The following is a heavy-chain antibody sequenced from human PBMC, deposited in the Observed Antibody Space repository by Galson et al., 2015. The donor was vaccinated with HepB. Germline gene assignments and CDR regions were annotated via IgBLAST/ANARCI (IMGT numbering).Heavy chain of an antibody. D-gene: IGHD3-10*01. CDR1: GGSISSYY. Sequence: SETLSLTCTVSGGSISSYYWSWIRQPPGKGLEWIGYIYYSGSTNYNPSLKSRVTISVDTSKNQFSLKLSSVTAADTAVYYCARGHGSGSYYIRWALDGDAFDIWGQG. CDR3: ARGHGSGSYYIRWALDGDAFDI. J-gene: IGHJ3*02. V-gene: IGHV4-59*01. CDR2: IYYSGST.